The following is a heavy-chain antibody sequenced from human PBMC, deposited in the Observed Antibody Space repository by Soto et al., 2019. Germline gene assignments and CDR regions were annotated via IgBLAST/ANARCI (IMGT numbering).Heavy chain of an antibody. CDR2: IYSGGTT. Sequence: EVQLVESGGGLIQPGGSPRLSCAASGFTVSNNYMSWVRQTPGKGLEWVALIYSGGTTKYADSVKGRFTVSRDGAKNTLYLQMNSLRAEDTAVYYCAKDGRGSGSHYNSFGYWGQGTLVTVSS. CDR1: GFTVSNNY. V-gene: IGHV3-53*01. J-gene: IGHJ4*02. D-gene: IGHD3-10*01. CDR3: AKDGRGSGSHYNSFGY.